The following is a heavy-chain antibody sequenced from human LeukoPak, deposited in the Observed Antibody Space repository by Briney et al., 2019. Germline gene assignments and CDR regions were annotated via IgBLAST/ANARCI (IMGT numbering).Heavy chain of an antibody. J-gene: IGHJ6*02. V-gene: IGHV1-69*01. CDR3: ARLPGTTVVDSMDV. D-gene: IGHD4-11*01. CDR1: GGTFSSYA. CDR2: IIPIFGTA. Sequence: SVTVSFKASGGTFSSYAISWVRQAPGQGLEWMGGIIPIFGTANYAQKFQGRVTITADESTSTAYMELSSLRSEDTAVYYCARLPGTTVVDSMDVWGQGTTVTVSS.